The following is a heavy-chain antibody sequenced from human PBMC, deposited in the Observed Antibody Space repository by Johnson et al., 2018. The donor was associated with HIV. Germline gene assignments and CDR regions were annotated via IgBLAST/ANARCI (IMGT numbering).Heavy chain of an antibody. J-gene: IGHJ3*02. V-gene: IGHV3-15*01. D-gene: IGHD3-22*01. CDR2: LKSKTDGGTT. Sequence: VQLVESGGGLVQPGGSLRLSCAASGVTFSNAWMSWVRQAPGKGLEWVGRLKSKTDGGTTDYAAPVKGRFTISRDDSKNNLYLQMNSLRAEDTAFYYCAKALGIVVVLDAFDIWGQGTMVTVSS. CDR1: GVTFSNAW. CDR3: AKALGIVVVLDAFDI.